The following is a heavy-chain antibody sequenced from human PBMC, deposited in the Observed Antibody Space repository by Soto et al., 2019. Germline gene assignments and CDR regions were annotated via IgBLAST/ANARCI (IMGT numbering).Heavy chain of an antibody. J-gene: IGHJ4*02. CDR3: ARDLRHSYGYLEVDDY. D-gene: IGHD5-18*01. CDR2: ISYDGSNK. V-gene: IGHV3-30-3*01. CDR1: GFTFSSYA. Sequence: QVQLVESGGGVVQPGRSQRLSCAASGFTFSSYAMHWVRQAPGKGLEWVAVISYDGSNKYYADSVKGRFTISRDNSKNTLYLQMNSLRAEDTAVYYCARDLRHSYGYLEVDDYWGQGPLVTVSS.